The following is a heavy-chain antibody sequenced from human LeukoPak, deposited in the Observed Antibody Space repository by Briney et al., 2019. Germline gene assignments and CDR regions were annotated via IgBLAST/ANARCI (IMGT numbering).Heavy chain of an antibody. CDR1: GFTFGDYY. CDR2: ISSSSSYT. Sequence: KPGGSLRLSCAASGFTFGDYYMSWIRQAPGKGLEWVSYISSSSSYTNYADSVKGRFTISRDNAKNSLYLQMNSLRAEDTAVYYCARDQGPRNWFDPWGQGTLVTVSS. V-gene: IGHV3-11*06. CDR3: ARDQGPRNWFDP. J-gene: IGHJ5*02.